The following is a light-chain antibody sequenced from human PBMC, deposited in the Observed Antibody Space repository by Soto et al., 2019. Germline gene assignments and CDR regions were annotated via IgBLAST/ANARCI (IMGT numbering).Light chain of an antibody. V-gene: IGLV2-14*01. CDR3: SSYTRSRPPVV. Sequence: QSALTQPASVSGSPGQSITISCTGTSSDVGGYNYVSWYQQHPGKAPKLMIYDVSNRPSGVSNRFSGSKSGNTASLTISGPQAEEGADYFCSSYTRSRPPVVFGGGTQLTVL. J-gene: IGLJ2*01. CDR2: DVS. CDR1: SSDVGGYNY.